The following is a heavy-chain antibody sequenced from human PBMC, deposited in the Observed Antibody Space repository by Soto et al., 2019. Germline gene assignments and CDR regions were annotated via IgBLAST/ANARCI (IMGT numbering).Heavy chain of an antibody. Sequence: QLQLMQSGPEVKKPGASLKVSCKASGYSFTSYGISWVRQAPGRGLEWMGWISGYNGNTNYEQKFKGRVTMTTDAATSTAYMELRSLASDDTAVYYCAKDNTATSLSRYRFGMDVWGPGTTVTVSS. J-gene: IGHJ6*02. CDR2: ISGYNGNT. CDR3: AKDNTATSLSRYRFGMDV. V-gene: IGHV1-18*01. CDR1: GYSFTSYG. D-gene: IGHD4-17*01.